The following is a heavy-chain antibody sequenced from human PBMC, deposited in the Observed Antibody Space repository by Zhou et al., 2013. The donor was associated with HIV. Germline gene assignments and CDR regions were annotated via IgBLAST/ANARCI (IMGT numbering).Heavy chain of an antibody. J-gene: IGHJ4*02. Sequence: QVQLVQSGGEVKKPGSSVKVSCKTSGGTFSTYAFSWVRQAPGQGLEWMGGIIPFFGTANYAPKFQGRVAITAAESTRTAYLELSGLRSEDTAVYYCARCYYDSSSCDFWGQGTLLTVSS. V-gene: IGHV1-69*01. CDR1: GGTFSTYA. CDR2: IIPFFGTA. D-gene: IGHD3-22*01. CDR3: ARCYYDSSSCDF.